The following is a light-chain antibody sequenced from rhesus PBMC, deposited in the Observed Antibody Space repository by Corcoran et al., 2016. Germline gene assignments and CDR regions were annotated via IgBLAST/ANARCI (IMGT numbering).Light chain of an antibody. J-gene: IGKJ1*01. CDR1: QGITND. CDR3: QHYYSTPWT. Sequence: DIQMTQSPSSLSASVGDRVTITCRASQGITNDLAWYQQKQGETLKLLLYEASSLQSGIPSRFSGIGSGTDFTLTISSLQSEDFATYYCQHYYSTPWTFGQGTKVEIK. CDR2: EAS. V-gene: IGKV1-25*01.